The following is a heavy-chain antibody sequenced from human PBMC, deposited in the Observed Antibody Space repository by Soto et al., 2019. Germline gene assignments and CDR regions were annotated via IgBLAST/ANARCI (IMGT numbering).Heavy chain of an antibody. CDR1: GFTFSSYA. J-gene: IGHJ4*02. CDR2: MSSSGGST. CDR3: AKDAYSSSWYGRHYFDY. Sequence: EVQLVESGGGLVQPGGSLRLSCAASGFTFSSYALSWVRQAPGKGLESVSGMSSSGGSTFYADSGKGRFTITRDNSKNTLYLQMSSLRAVDTAVYYCAKDAYSSSWYGRHYFDYWGQGTLVTVSS. V-gene: IGHV3-23*04. D-gene: IGHD6-13*01.